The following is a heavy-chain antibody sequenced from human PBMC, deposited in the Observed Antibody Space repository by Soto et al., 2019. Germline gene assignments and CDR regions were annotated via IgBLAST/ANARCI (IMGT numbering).Heavy chain of an antibody. CDR3: ARVDDILTGYYRGWFDP. Sequence: QVQLQESGPGLVKPSGTLSLTCAVSSGSISSSNWWSWVRQTPGKGLEWIGEIYHSGSTNYNPSLKSRVTISVDKSKNQFSLKLSSVTAADTAVYYCARVDDILTGYYRGWFDPWGQGTLVTVSS. D-gene: IGHD3-9*01. J-gene: IGHJ5*02. CDR2: IYHSGST. CDR1: SGSISSSNW. V-gene: IGHV4-4*02.